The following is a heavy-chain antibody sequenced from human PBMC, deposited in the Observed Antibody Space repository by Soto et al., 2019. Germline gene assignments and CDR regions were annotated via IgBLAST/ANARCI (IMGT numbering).Heavy chain of an antibody. CDR3: ARMGRYDYIWGSVKWYFDL. CDR1: GFSLSNARMG. Sequence: QVTLKESGPVLVKPTETLTLTCTVSGFSLSNARMGVSWIRQPPGRALEWLAHIFSNDEKSYSTSLKSRLTISKDTSKSQVVLTMTNMDPVDTATYYCARMGRYDYIWGSVKWYFDLWGRGTLVTVSS. J-gene: IGHJ2*01. CDR2: IFSNDEK. D-gene: IGHD3-16*01. V-gene: IGHV2-26*01.